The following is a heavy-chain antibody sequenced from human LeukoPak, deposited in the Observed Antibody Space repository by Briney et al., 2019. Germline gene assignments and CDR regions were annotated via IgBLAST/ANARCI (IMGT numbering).Heavy chain of an antibody. CDR1: GFTFSSYA. D-gene: IGHD1-26*01. Sequence: GGSLRLSCAASGFTFSSYAMNWVRQAPGKRLEWVSAISDISISGVSTYYADSVKGRFTISRHNSKNTLYLQMNSLRAEDTAVYYCARVGGTHSDYWGQGTLVTVSS. J-gene: IGHJ4*02. CDR2: ISISGVST. CDR3: ARVGGTHSDY. V-gene: IGHV3-23*01.